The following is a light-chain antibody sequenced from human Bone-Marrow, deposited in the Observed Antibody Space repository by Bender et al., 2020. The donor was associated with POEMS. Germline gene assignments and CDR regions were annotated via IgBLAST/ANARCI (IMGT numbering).Light chain of an antibody. Sequence: QSALTQPASVSGSPGQSITISCTGTSSDVGSYNLVSWYQQHPGKAPQVLIYEVTKRPSGVSNRFSGSKSGNTASLTISGLQAEDEADYYCSSYTSSSTVVFGGGTKLTVL. V-gene: IGLV2-14*02. CDR1: SSDVGSYNL. CDR3: SSYTSSSTVV. CDR2: EVT. J-gene: IGLJ2*01.